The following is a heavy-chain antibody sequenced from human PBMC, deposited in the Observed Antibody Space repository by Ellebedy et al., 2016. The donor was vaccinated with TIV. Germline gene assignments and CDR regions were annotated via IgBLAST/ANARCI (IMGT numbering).Heavy chain of an antibody. CDR1: GASISRSSTYY. CDR3: ARLSKYSSSPPWFEY. V-gene: IGHV4-39*01. J-gene: IGHJ4*02. Sequence: MPSETLSLTCTVSGASISRSSTYYWGWIRQPPGKGLEWIGTSYFSGRAYYNPSPQSPVTIFLDTSKNQFSLKLNSVTAQDTARYYFARLSKYSSSPPWFEYWGQGTLVTVSS. CDR2: SYFSGRA. D-gene: IGHD6-6*01.